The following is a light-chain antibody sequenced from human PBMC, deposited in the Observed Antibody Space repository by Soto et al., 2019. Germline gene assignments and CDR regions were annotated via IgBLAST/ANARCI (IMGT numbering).Light chain of an antibody. CDR2: EVG. J-gene: IGLJ1*01. CDR3: SSYTTSSILHV. Sequence: QSALTQPASVSGSPGQSITISCTGTSSDVGYYNYVSWYQQHPGKAPELLIYEVGYRPSGVSSRFSGSKSGNTASLTISGLQAEDEADYYCSSYTTSSILHVFGTGTRSPS. V-gene: IGLV2-14*01. CDR1: SSDVGYYNY.